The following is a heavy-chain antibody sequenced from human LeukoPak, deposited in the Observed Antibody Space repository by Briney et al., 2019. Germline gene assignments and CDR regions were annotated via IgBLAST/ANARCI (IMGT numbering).Heavy chain of an antibody. J-gene: IGHJ5*02. CDR2: INHSGST. CDR1: GGSFSGYY. CDR3: ARVVLRYFDWLSYNWFDP. V-gene: IGHV4-34*01. Sequence: KPSETLSLTCAVYGGSFSGYYWSWLRQPPGKGLEWIGEINHSGSTNYNPSLKSRVTISVDTSKNQFSLKLSSVTAADTAVYYCARVVLRYFDWLSYNWFDPWGQGTLVTVSS. D-gene: IGHD3-9*01.